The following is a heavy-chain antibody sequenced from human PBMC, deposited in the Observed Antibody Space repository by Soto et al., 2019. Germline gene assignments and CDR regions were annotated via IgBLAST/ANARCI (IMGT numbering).Heavy chain of an antibody. D-gene: IGHD3-10*01. CDR2: IYYSGST. CDR1: GGSISSYY. Sequence: PLETLSLTCTVSGGSISSYYWSWIRQPPGKGLEWIGYIYYSGSTNYNPSLKSRVTISVDTSKNQFSLKLSSVTAADTAVYYCARVAGAYYYVSGSYYPPQNYVVVWGKGTTVTLSS. J-gene: IGHJ6*03. CDR3: ARVAGAYYYVSGSYYPPQNYVVV. V-gene: IGHV4-59*01.